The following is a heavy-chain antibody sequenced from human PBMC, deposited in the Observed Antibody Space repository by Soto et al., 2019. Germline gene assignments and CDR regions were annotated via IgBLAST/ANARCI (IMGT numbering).Heavy chain of an antibody. V-gene: IGHV4-59*08. Sequence: PSETLSLTCTVSGGSISSYYWSWIRQPPGKGLEWIGYIYYSGSTYYNPSLKSRVTISVDTSKNQFSLKLSSVTAADTAVYYCASGRRTWADFLVRDAFDIWGQGTMVTVSS. D-gene: IGHD3-10*01. CDR3: ASGRRTWADFLVRDAFDI. J-gene: IGHJ3*02. CDR1: GGSISSYY. CDR2: IYYSGST.